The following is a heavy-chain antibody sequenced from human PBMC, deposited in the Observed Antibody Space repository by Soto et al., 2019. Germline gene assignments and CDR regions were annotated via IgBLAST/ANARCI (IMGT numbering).Heavy chain of an antibody. CDR3: ASMKRYYGSGSSKYYGMDV. CDR2: IYSGGST. D-gene: IGHD3-10*01. J-gene: IGHJ6*01. V-gene: IGHV3-53*01. CDR1: GFTVSSNY. Sequence: GGSLRLSCAASGFTVSSNYMSWVRQAPGKGLEWVSVIYSGGSTYYADSVKGRFTISRDNSKNTLYLQMNSLRAEDTAVYYCASMKRYYGSGSSKYYGMDVWGQGTTVTVSS.